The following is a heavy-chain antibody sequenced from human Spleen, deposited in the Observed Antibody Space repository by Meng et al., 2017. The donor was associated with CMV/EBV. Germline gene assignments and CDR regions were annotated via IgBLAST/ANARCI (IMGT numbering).Heavy chain of an antibody. Sequence: ASVKVSCKASGYTFTSYGISWVRQAPGQGLEWMGWISAYNGNTNYAQKLQGRVTMTTDTSTSTAYMELRSLRSDDTAVYYCARLAAAGRSGCNYYYGLDVWGQGTTVTVSS. CDR2: ISAYNGNT. CDR1: GYTFTSYG. CDR3: ARLAAAGRSGCNYYYGLDV. V-gene: IGHV1-18*01. J-gene: IGHJ6*02. D-gene: IGHD6-13*01.